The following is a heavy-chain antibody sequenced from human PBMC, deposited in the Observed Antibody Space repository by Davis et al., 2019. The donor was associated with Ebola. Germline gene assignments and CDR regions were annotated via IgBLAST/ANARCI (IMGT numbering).Heavy chain of an antibody. D-gene: IGHD6-6*01. CDR1: GYTFTNYY. CDR3: ARGGDYGSSSSLHY. Sequence: AASVKVSCKASGYTFTNYYMHWVRQAPGQGLEGMGMINPNDGRTIYAQKFQGRVTMTRDTSTATSYMELRSLRSDDTAVYYCARGGDYGSSSSLHYWGQGSLVTVSS. CDR2: INPNDGRT. J-gene: IGHJ4*02. V-gene: IGHV1-46*01.